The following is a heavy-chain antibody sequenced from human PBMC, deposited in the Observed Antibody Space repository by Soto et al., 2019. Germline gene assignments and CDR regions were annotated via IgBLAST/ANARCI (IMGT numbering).Heavy chain of an antibody. CDR1: GGSFSGYY. J-gene: IGHJ6*03. D-gene: IGHD2-2*01. CDR2: INHSGST. V-gene: IGHV4-34*01. CDR3: ARGDCSSTSCYPYYYYYYMDV. Sequence: QVQLQQWGAGLLKPSETLSLTCAVYGGSFSGYYWSWIRQPPGKGLEWIGEINHSGSTNYNPSLKIRVTISVDTSKNQFSLKLSSVTAAATAVYYCARGDCSSTSCYPYYYYYYMDVWGKGTTVTVSS.